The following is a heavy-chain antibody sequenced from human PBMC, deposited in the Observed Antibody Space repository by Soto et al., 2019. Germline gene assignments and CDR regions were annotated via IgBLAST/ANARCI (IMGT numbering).Heavy chain of an antibody. J-gene: IGHJ4*02. V-gene: IGHV3-48*03. Sequence: AGGYLRLSFAASGFTLSNHEMNWVRQAPVKGLEWVSYISTSGGTIKYADSVKGRFTISRDSVKNSLYLQMKSLRVEDTAVYFCAREIHYWGQGTLVTVSS. CDR1: GFTLSNHE. CDR3: AREIHY. CDR2: ISTSGGTI. D-gene: IGHD5-18*01.